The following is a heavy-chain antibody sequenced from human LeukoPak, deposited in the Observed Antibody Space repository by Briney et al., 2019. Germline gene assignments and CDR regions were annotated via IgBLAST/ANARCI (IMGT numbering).Heavy chain of an antibody. J-gene: IGHJ5*02. D-gene: IGHD6-13*01. CDR3: SRGAAAGITGWFDP. CDR2: IRTKAFGGTP. CDR1: GFTFGDYT. Sequence: GGSLRLSCTTSGFTFGDYTMSWFPQAPGKGLEWVGFIRTKAFGGTPEYAASVKSRFTISRDDSTSIAYLQMNSLKTEDTAVYYCSRGAAAGITGWFDPWGQGTLVTVSS. V-gene: IGHV3-49*03.